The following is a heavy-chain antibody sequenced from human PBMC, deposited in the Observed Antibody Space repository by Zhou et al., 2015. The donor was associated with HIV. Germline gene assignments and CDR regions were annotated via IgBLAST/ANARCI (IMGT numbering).Heavy chain of an antibody. Sequence: QVQLVQSGAEVKKPGSSVKVSCKASGGTFSSFAISWVRQAPGQGLEWMGDIILIFGTANYAQKFQGRVTITADRSTSTAYMELRSLRSEDAAVYYCARTGGNYDFAFDVWGQGTRVIVSS. J-gene: IGHJ3*01. D-gene: IGHD2-8*02. CDR2: IILIFGTA. CDR3: ARTGGNYDFAFDV. V-gene: IGHV1-69*06. CDR1: GGTFSSFA.